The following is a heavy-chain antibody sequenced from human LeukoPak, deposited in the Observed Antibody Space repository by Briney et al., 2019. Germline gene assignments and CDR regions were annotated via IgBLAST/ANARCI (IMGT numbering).Heavy chain of an antibody. Sequence: ASVKVSCNASGYSFTGYYMHWVRQAPGQGLEWMGWINPNTGGTNYAQKCQGRVTMTRDTSITTAYMELAWLGSDDTAVYYCARDRGRGYNYDSGDFDFWGQGTLVTVSS. CDR2: INPNTGGT. CDR1: GYSFTGYY. CDR3: ARDRGRGYNYDSGDFDF. J-gene: IGHJ4*02. V-gene: IGHV1-2*02. D-gene: IGHD3-22*01.